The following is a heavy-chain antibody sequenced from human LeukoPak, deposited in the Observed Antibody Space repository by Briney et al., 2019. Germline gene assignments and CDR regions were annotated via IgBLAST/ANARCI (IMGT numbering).Heavy chain of an antibody. D-gene: IGHD2/OR15-2a*01. CDR1: GFTFSTYV. V-gene: IGHV3-64D*06. Sequence: PGGSLRLSCSVSGFTFSTYVMHWVRQAPGKGLEYVSAISSNGDNTYYAGSVKGRFTISRDNSKNTLYLQMSSLRADDTAVYYCLRGRGNWGQGPLSPSP. CDR2: ISSNGDNT. CDR3: LRGRGN. J-gene: IGHJ1*01.